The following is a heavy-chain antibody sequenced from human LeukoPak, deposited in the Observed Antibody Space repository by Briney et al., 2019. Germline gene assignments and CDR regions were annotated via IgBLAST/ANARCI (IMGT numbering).Heavy chain of an antibody. CDR1: GFTFSSYG. D-gene: IGHD5-18*01. Sequence: GGSLRLSCAASGFTFSSYGMHWVRQAPGKGLEWVSLIYSGSSTYYADSVKGRFTISRDNSKNTLSFQMNSLRAEDTAIYYCATAEIRVNSYGYLDYWGQGTLVTASS. V-gene: IGHV3-NL1*01. J-gene: IGHJ4*02. CDR3: ATAEIRVNSYGYLDY. CDR2: IYSGSST.